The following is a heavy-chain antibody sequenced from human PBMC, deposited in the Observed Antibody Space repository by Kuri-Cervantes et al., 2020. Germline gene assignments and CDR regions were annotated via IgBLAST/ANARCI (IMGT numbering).Heavy chain of an antibody. CDR1: GFTFSSYG. Sequence: GGSLRLSCAASGFTFSSYGMNWVRQAPGRGLEWVAFIRYDGSNKYYADSVKGRFTISRDNSKSTLYLLMNSLRAEDTAVYYCARRGYYYDTSGYWDDAFDMWGHGTLVTVSS. D-gene: IGHD3-22*01. V-gene: IGHV3-30*02. CDR2: IRYDGSNK. J-gene: IGHJ3*02. CDR3: ARRGYYYDTSGYWDDAFDM.